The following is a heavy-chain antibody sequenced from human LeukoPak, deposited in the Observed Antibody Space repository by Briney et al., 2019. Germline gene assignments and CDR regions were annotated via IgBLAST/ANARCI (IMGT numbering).Heavy chain of an antibody. Sequence: PGASVKVSCKASGYTFTSYDINWVRQATGQGLEWMGWMNPNSGNTGYAQKFQGRVTITRDTSASTAYMELSSLRSEDTAVYYCARLHCSSTSCYIDYWGQGTLVTVSS. J-gene: IGHJ4*02. D-gene: IGHD2-2*02. V-gene: IGHV1-8*01. CDR1: GYTFTSYD. CDR2: MNPNSGNT. CDR3: ARLHCSSTSCYIDY.